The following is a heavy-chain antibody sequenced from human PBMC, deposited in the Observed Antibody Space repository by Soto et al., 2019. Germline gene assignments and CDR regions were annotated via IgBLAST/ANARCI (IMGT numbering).Heavy chain of an antibody. D-gene: IGHD6-19*01. CDR3: AKDHGYSSGWYLGY. CDR1: GFTFSSYG. J-gene: IGHJ4*02. Sequence: PGGSLRLSCAASGFTFSSYGMHWVRQAPGKGLEWVAVISYDGSNKYYADSVKGRFTISRDNSKNTLYLQMSSLRAEDTAVYYCAKDHGYSSGWYLGYWGQGTLVTVSS. CDR2: ISYDGSNK. V-gene: IGHV3-30*18.